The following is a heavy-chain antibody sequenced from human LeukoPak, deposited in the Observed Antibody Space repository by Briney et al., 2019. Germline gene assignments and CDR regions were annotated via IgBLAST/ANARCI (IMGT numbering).Heavy chain of an antibody. D-gene: IGHD3-16*01. Sequence: SETLSLTCTVSGGSITGHYWTWIRQPPGKGLEWIGQIHYSGRADYNPSLKRRVTISVDTSKNQISLNLNSVTAADTAVYYCARFGVDYDMDVWGQGTTVAVSS. J-gene: IGHJ6*02. V-gene: IGHV4-59*11. CDR2: IHYSGRA. CDR3: ARFGVDYDMDV. CDR1: GGSITGHY.